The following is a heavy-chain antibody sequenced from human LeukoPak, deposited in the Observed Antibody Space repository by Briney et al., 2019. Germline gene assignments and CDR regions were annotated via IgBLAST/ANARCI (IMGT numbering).Heavy chain of an antibody. Sequence: GGSLRLSCAASGFTFSSYAMHWVRQAPGKGLEWVAVISYDGSNKYYADSVKGRFTISRDNSKNTLYLQMNSLRAEDTAVYYCARAEMATTYYYYYMDVWGKGTRSPSP. CDR2: ISYDGSNK. CDR1: GFTFSSYA. J-gene: IGHJ6*03. CDR3: ARAEMATTYYYYYMDV. V-gene: IGHV3-30*04. D-gene: IGHD5-24*01.